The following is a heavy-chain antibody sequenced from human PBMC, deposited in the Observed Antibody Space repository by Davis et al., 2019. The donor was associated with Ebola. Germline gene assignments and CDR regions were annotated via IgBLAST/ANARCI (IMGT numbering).Heavy chain of an antibody. V-gene: IGHV3-23*01. D-gene: IGHD3-10*01. Sequence: GSLKISCAASGFTSGRYSMSWVRQAPGKGLEWVAAITDTGGRTLYADSVKGRFTISRDNPNNMLYLQMNSLRAEDTAVYYCAKDPPSYSLWYFDYWGQGTLVTVSS. CDR2: ITDTGGRT. CDR3: AKDPPSYSLWYFDY. J-gene: IGHJ4*02. CDR1: GFTSGRYS.